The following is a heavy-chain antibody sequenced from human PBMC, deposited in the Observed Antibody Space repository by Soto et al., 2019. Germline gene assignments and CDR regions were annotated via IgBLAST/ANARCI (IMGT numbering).Heavy chain of an antibody. CDR1: GVTLASSA. Sequence: GAPAEVCCEDSGVTLASSAVQWVRQDHRQRLEWIGWIRVGSGNTNYAQKFQERVTITRDMSTSTAYMELSSLRSKDTAVYYCAAVVYGGNSGPHWFDPWGQGTPVTVSS. CDR2: IRVGSGNT. D-gene: IGHD2-21*02. CDR3: AAVVYGGNSGPHWFDP. J-gene: IGHJ5*02. V-gene: IGHV1-58*01.